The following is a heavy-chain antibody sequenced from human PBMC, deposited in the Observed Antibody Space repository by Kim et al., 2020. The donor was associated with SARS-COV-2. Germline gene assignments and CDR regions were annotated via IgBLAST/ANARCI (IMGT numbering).Heavy chain of an antibody. V-gene: IGHV3-30*03. J-gene: IGHJ4*01. CDR2: ISYDGSNK. CDR3: AGGGGIAVAASPFSFDY. D-gene: IGHD6-19*01. CDR1: GFTFSSYG. Sequence: GGSLRPSCAASGFTFSSYGMHWVRQAPGKGLEWVAVISYDGSNKYYADSVKGRFTISRDNSKNTLYLQMNSLRAEDTAVYYCAGGGGIAVAASPFSFDY.